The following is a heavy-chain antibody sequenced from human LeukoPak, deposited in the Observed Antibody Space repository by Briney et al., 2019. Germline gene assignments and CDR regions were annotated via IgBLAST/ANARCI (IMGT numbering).Heavy chain of an antibody. CDR2: IYYTGST. CDR1: GGSISSLY. CDR3: ARHRAYSSSSPFDY. D-gene: IGHD6-6*01. V-gene: IGHV4-59*08. J-gene: IGHJ4*02. Sequence: SETLSLTCSVSGGSISSLYWSWIRQPPGKGLEWIGYIYYTGSTNYTPSLKSRVTMFVDMSKNQFSLRLSSVTAADTAVYYCARHRAYSSSSPFDYWGRGTLVTVSS.